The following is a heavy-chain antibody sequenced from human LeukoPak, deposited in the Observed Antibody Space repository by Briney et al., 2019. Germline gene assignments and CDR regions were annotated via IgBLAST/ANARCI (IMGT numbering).Heavy chain of an antibody. Sequence: ASVKVSCKASGYTFTSYGISWVRQAPGQGLEWMGWISAYNGNTNYAQKLQGRVTMTTDTSTSTAYMELRSLRSDDTAVYYCAREDPGQDFWSGYYRKWGSWFDPWGQGTLVTVSS. CDR3: AREDPGQDFWSGYYRKWGSWFDP. J-gene: IGHJ5*02. CDR1: GYTFTSYG. CDR2: ISAYNGNT. V-gene: IGHV1-18*01. D-gene: IGHD3-3*01.